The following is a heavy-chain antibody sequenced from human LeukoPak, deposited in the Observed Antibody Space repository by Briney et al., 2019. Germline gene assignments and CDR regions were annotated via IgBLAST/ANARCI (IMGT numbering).Heavy chain of an antibody. D-gene: IGHD2-2*01. CDR3: AREVPVVVTAAPDY. Sequence: GGSLRLSCEASGFTFSSYSMNWVRQAPGKGLEWVSSIRSSSSYIYYADSVKGRFTISRDNAKNSLYLQMNSLRAADTAVYYCAREVPVVVTAAPDYWGQGTLVTVSS. CDR2: IRSSSSYI. J-gene: IGHJ4*02. CDR1: GFTFSSYS. V-gene: IGHV3-21*01.